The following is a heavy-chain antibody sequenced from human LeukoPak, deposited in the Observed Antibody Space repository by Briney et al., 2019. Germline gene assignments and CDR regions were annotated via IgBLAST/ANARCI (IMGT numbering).Heavy chain of an antibody. V-gene: IGHV3-23*01. CDR3: ARASNKRQQLVFPFDY. Sequence: GGSLRLSCEVSGFTSGTNGLTYGLTWVRQAPGKGLEWVSSVSRSGDATYIADSVRGRFFMFRDSSKNTVDLDMNSLRPDDTAVYYCARASNKRQQLVFPFDYWGQGTLVTVSS. CDR1: GFTSGTNGLTYG. J-gene: IGHJ4*02. CDR2: VSRSGDAT. D-gene: IGHD6-13*01.